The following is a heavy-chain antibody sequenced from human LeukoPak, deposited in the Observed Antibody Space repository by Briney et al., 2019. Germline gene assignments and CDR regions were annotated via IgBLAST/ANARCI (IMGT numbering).Heavy chain of an antibody. Sequence: GASVKVSCKTSGYNFASYTMHWLRQAPGQSPEWMGSINGDNGNTKYSEKFQGRVTFTRDTSASSAYMELSRLRSEDTAVYNCARSSSGTYHYWGQGTLVTVSS. CDR1: GYNFASYT. CDR2: INGDNGNT. J-gene: IGHJ4*02. V-gene: IGHV1-3*01. CDR3: ARSSSGTYHY. D-gene: IGHD3-10*01.